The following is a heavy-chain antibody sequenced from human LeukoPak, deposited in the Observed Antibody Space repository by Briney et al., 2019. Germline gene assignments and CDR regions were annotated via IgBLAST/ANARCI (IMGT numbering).Heavy chain of an antibody. CDR1: GFTFNTYI. CDR3: AKGLERESRLDS. Sequence: PGESLRLSCAASGFTFNTYIMYWVRQAPGKGLEWVSGISNSGGSTYYADSVKGRFTISRDNSKNTLYLQMNSLRAEDTALYYCAKGLERESRLDSWDQGTLVTVSS. D-gene: IGHD1-1*01. J-gene: IGHJ4*02. V-gene: IGHV3-23*01. CDR2: ISNSGGST.